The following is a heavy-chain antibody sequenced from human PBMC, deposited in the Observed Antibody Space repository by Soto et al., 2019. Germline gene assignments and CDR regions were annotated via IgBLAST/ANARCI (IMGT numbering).Heavy chain of an antibody. V-gene: IGHV3-15*07. CDR1: GFPFTGAW. CDR3: VWEGPYWYLAL. CDR2: IKSKSAGETT. J-gene: IGHJ2*01. Sequence: EVQLVESGGSLVKPGKSLRLSCVGSGFPFTGAWMHWVRQAPGKGLEWVGRIKSKSAGETTDYAAPVKGRFTISRDDSKTTLFLQMNNLQFLGAAMYYCVWEGPYWYLALWGRGTLVTVSS. D-gene: IGHD1-26*01.